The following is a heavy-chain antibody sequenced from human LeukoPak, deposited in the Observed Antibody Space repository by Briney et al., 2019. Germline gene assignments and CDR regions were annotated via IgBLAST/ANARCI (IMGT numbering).Heavy chain of an antibody. D-gene: IGHD6-6*01. Sequence: SETLSLTCAVYGGSFSGYYWSWIRQPPGKGLEWIGEINHSGSTNYNPSLKSRVTISVDTSKNQFSLKLSSVTAADTAVYYCARAPHSSSAHIWFDPWGQGTLVTVSS. J-gene: IGHJ5*02. V-gene: IGHV4-34*01. CDR2: INHSGST. CDR3: ARAPHSSSAHIWFDP. CDR1: GGSFSGYY.